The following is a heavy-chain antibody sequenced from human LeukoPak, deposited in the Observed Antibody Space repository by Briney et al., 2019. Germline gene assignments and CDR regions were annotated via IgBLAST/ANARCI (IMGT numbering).Heavy chain of an antibody. V-gene: IGHV1-46*01. Sequence: ASVKVSCKASGYTFTSYAMNWVRQAPGQGLEWMGIINPSGGSTSYAQKFQGRVTMTRDMSTSTVYMELSSLRSEDTAVYYCARGYYYDSSGYYPPDHWGQGTLVTVSS. CDR1: GYTFTSYA. CDR2: INPSGGST. D-gene: IGHD3-22*01. J-gene: IGHJ4*02. CDR3: ARGYYYDSSGYYPPDH.